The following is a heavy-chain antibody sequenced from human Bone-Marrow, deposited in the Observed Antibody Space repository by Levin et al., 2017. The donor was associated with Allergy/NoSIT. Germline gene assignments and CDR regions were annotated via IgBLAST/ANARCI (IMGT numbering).Heavy chain of an antibody. V-gene: IGHV3-49*03. Sequence: RSGGSLRLSCRASGFTFGDFAMTWYRQAPGKGLEWVGVIRSTAYGGATEYAASVKDRFIMSRDDSQSIAYLQMNSLKIDDTAVYYCVYGAGSPSYWGQGALVTVSS. D-gene: IGHD3-10*01. CDR2: IRSTAYGGAT. CDR3: VYGAGSPSY. J-gene: IGHJ4*02. CDR1: GFTFGDFA.